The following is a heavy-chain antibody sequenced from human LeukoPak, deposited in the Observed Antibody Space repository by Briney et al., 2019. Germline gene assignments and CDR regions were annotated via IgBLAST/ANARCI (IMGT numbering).Heavy chain of an antibody. V-gene: IGHV3-11*01. Sequence: GGSLRLSCEASGFTFSDCYMSWIRQAPGKGLEWVSYLSTSGSTISYADSVKGRFTISRDNAKNSLFLQMNSLRAEDTAVYYCARVLRYCSGGNCYSGGLGYMDVWGKGTTVTISS. D-gene: IGHD2-15*01. CDR2: LSTSGSTI. CDR1: GFTFSDCY. J-gene: IGHJ6*03. CDR3: ARVLRYCSGGNCYSGGLGYMDV.